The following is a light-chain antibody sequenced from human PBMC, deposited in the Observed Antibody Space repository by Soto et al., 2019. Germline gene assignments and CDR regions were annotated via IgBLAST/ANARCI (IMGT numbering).Light chain of an antibody. CDR2: AAH. CDR3: QQSYSNPLT. CDR1: HNINNY. V-gene: IGKV1-39*01. J-gene: IGKJ4*01. Sequence: DIQMTQSPSSLSASVGDRVTITCRASHNINNYLSWYQQKPGKAPKILIFAAHNLQSGVPSRFNGSGSGTDFTLTINSLQPEDLATYHCQQSYSNPLTFGGGTKVEIK.